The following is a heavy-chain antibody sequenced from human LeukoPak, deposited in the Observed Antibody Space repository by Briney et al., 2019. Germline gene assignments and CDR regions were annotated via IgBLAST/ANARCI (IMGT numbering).Heavy chain of an antibody. V-gene: IGHV1-2*02. Sequence: ASVKVSCKASGYTFTDYYMHWVRQAPGQGLEWMGWINPNSGGTNFAEKFQGRVTMTRDTSISTAYMDLSRLRFGDTAVYYCARDLKTRPGPYYFDYWGQGTLVTVSS. CDR3: ARDLKTRPGPYYFDY. J-gene: IGHJ4*02. CDR1: GYTFTDYY. CDR2: INPNSGGT.